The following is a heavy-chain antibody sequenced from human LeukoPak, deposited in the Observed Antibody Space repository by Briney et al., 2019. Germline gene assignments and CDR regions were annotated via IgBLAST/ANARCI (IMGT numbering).Heavy chain of an antibody. CDR1: GFTFSGYS. V-gene: IGHV3-21*01. D-gene: IGHD6-13*01. CDR3: ARDAPQIGSIAAAGTFDY. Sequence: GGSLRLSCAASGFTFSGYSMNWVRQAPGKGLEWVSSISSSSSYIYYADSVKGGFTISRDNAKNSLYLQMNSLRAEDTAVYYCARDAPQIGSIAAAGTFDYWGQGTLVTVSS. J-gene: IGHJ4*02. CDR2: ISSSSSYI.